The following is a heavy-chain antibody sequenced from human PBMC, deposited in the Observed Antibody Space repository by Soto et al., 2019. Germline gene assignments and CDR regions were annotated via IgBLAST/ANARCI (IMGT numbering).Heavy chain of an antibody. Sequence: PGGSLRLSCAASGNIFTGYGMHWVRQPPGKGLEWVAIIRHDGSNIFYADSVRGRFTISRDNSKNTLYLQMNSLRAEDTAVYYCAKDSLETYYDILTGLHWGPGTLVTVSS. J-gene: IGHJ4*02. CDR1: GNIFTGYG. CDR2: IRHDGSNI. V-gene: IGHV3-30*02. CDR3: AKDSLETYYDILTGLH. D-gene: IGHD3-9*01.